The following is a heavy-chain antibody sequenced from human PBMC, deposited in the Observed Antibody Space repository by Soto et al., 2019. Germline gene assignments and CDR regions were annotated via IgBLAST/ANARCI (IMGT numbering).Heavy chain of an antibody. CDR1: YR. V-gene: IGHV5-51*01. J-gene: IGHJ4*02. D-gene: IGHD5-18*01. Sequence: YRIGWVRQMPGKGLDWMGIIYTVESDTSYGPSFPGMVTISADNSISTAYMQWSRPEASDTAMYYCATVYCCSNGYRYLDYWGQGTLVTVSS. CDR2: IYTVESDT. CDR3: ATVYCCSNGYRYLDY.